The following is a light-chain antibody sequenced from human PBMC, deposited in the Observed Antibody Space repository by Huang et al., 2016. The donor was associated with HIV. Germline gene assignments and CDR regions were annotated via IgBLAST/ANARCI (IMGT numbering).Light chain of an antibody. CDR3: QQHRIWPLT. V-gene: IGKV3-11*01. CDR1: QSFSNY. CDR2: DAS. J-gene: IGKJ4*01. Sequence: EIVLTQSPATLSKSPGERATLSCRASQSFSNYLAWFHKKPGQAPRLLIYDASNRATDIPARFSGSGSGTAFTLTISSLEPEDFAVYCCQQHRIWPLTFGGGTTVDIK.